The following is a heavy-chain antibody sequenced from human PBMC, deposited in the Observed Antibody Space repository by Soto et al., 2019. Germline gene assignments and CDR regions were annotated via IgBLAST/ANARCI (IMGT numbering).Heavy chain of an antibody. CDR3: ERDKDRSSLQHGMDV. CDR2: ISAYNGNT. D-gene: IGHD6-13*01. J-gene: IGHJ6*02. CDR1: GYTFTSYG. Sequence: ASVKVSCKASGYTFTSYGISWVRQAPGQGLEWMGWISAYNGNTNYAQKLQGRVTMTTDTSTSTAYMELRSLRSDDTAVYSCERDKDRSSLQHGMDVWGQGTTVTVSS. V-gene: IGHV1-18*01.